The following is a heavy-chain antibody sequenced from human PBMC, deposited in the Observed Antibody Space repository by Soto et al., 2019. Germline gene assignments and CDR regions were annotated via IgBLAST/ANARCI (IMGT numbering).Heavy chain of an antibody. Sequence: QIHLVQSGAEVKKPGASVKVSCKGSGYGFTTYGITWVRQAPGQGLEWMAWISAHNGNTNYAQKPQGRVTVTRDTSTSTAYMELRSLRADDTAGYYCARGRDGDYWGQGALVTVSS. CDR1: GYGFTTYG. CDR3: ARGRDGDY. J-gene: IGHJ4*02. CDR2: ISAHNGNT. V-gene: IGHV1-18*01. D-gene: IGHD6-6*01.